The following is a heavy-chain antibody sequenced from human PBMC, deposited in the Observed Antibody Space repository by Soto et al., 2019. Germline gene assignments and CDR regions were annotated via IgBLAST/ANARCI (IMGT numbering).Heavy chain of an antibody. CDR3: ARDAKTFVTGAFALYYYGFDV. V-gene: IGHV3-21*01. CDR2: ISSSSSYI. D-gene: IGHD4-17*01. CDR1: GFTFSSYS. Sequence: EVQLVESGGGLVKPGGSLRLSCAASGFTFSSYSMNWVRQAPGKGLEWVSSISSSSSYIYYADSVKGRFTISRDNAKNSLSLQMNSLRAEDTAVYYCARDAKTFVTGAFALYYYGFDVWGQGTTVTVSS. J-gene: IGHJ6*02.